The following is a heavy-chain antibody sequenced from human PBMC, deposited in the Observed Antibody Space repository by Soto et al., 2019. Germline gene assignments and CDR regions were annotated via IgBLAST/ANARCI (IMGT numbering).Heavy chain of an antibody. CDR3: ARITVTEGYFDY. D-gene: IGHD4-17*01. J-gene: IGHJ4*02. V-gene: IGHV4-59*01. CDR1: GGSISSYY. CDR2: SYYSGST. Sequence: QVQLQESGPGLVKPSETLSLTCTVSGGSISSYYWSWIRQPPGKGLEWIGYSYYSGSTNYNPSLKSRVTISVDTSKNQFSLKLSSVTAADTAVYYCARITVTEGYFDYWGQGTLVTVSS.